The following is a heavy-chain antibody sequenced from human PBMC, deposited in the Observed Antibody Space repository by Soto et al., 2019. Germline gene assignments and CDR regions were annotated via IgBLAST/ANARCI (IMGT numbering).Heavy chain of an antibody. Sequence: GASVKVSCKASGYTFTSYGISWVRQAPGQGLEWMGWISAYNGNTNYAQKLQGRVTMTTDTSTSTAYMELRSLRSDDTAVYYCACLDSSGHSLAFAIWGQGTMVPVSS. D-gene: IGHD3-22*01. CDR3: ACLDSSGHSLAFAI. J-gene: IGHJ3*02. V-gene: IGHV1-18*01. CDR2: ISAYNGNT. CDR1: GYTFTSYG.